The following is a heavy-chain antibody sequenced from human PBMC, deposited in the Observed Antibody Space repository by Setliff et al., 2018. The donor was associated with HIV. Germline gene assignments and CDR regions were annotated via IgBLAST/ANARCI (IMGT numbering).Heavy chain of an antibody. D-gene: IGHD6-13*01. J-gene: IGHJ4*02. Sequence: ASVKVSCKASGYSFTGYYMHWVRQAPGQGLEWMGWMNPSTGGTRFAQKFQGRVTMTRDTFITTAYMELSSLRSDDTAVYYCARMGESPPHSSSWYYCGQGTLVTVSS. V-gene: IGHV1-2*02. CDR3: ARMGESPPHSSSWYY. CDR2: MNPSTGGT. CDR1: GYSFTGYY.